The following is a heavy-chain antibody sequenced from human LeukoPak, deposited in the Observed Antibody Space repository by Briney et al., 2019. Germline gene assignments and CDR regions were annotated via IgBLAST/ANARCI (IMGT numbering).Heavy chain of an antibody. CDR1: GFTFSSYA. D-gene: IGHD3-10*01. J-gene: IGHJ5*02. CDR3: AKSAVVTVRGVNWFDP. V-gene: IGHV3-23*01. CDR2: ISGSGGST. Sequence: GGSLRLSCAASGFTFSSYAMSWVRQAPGKGLEWVSAISGSGGSTYYADSVKGRFTISRDNSKNMLYLQMNSLRAEDTAVYYCAKSAVVTVRGVNWFDPWGQGTLVTVSS.